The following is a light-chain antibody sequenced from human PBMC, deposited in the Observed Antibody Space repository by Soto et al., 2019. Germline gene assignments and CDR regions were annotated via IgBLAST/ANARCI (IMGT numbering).Light chain of an antibody. V-gene: IGLV2-14*01. CDR1: SSDVGAYNY. CDR2: DVS. Sequence: QSALTQPASVSGSPGQSITISCTGTSSDVGAYNYVSWYQQHPGKAPKLMIYDVSNRPSGVSNRFSGSKSGNAASLTISGLQAEDEADYYCSSYTSSTPVVFGGGTKLT. CDR3: SSYTSSTPVV. J-gene: IGLJ2*01.